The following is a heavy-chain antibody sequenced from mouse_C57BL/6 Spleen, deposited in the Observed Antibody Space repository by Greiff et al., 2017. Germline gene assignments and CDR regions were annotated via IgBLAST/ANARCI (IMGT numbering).Heavy chain of an antibody. CDR1: GYTFTSYW. J-gene: IGHJ1*03. CDR2: INPSDSYN. D-gene: IGHD1-1*01. CDR3: ARGVIYYYSSYGRYFDV. V-gene: IGHV1-69*01. Sequence: VQLQQPGAELVMPGASVKLSCKASGYTFTSYWMHWVKQRPGQGLEWIGDINPSDSYNNYNQKFKGKSTLTVDKSSSTAYMQLSSLTSEDSAVYYCARGVIYYYSSYGRYFDVWGTGTTVTVSS.